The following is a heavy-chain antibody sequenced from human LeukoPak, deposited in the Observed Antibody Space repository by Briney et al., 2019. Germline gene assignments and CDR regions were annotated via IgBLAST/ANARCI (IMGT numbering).Heavy chain of an antibody. CDR3: ARDASTRCHLCEVDY. D-gene: IGHD2-2*01. CDR1: GFTFSDYS. CDR2: ISASSNYI. V-gene: IGHV3-21*01. Sequence: PGGSLRLSCAASGFTFSDYSMNWVRQAPGKGLEWVSSISASSNYIYYADSVKGRFTISRDNAKNSLYLQMSSLRAEDTAVYYCARDASTRCHLCEVDYWGQGTLVTVSS. J-gene: IGHJ4*02.